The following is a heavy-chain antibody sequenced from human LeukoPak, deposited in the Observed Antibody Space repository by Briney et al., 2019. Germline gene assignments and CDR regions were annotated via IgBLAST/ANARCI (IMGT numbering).Heavy chain of an antibody. J-gene: IGHJ3*02. V-gene: IGHV3-21*01. D-gene: IGHD3-22*01. CDR2: ISSSSSYI. CDR1: GFSVSSYW. Sequence: GGSLRLSCAASGFSVSSYWMNWVRQAPGKGLEWVSSISSSSSYIYYADSVKGRFTISRDNAKNSLYLQMNSLRAEDTAVYYCARDASSGYYYVSAFDIWGQGTMVTVSS. CDR3: ARDASSGYYYVSAFDI.